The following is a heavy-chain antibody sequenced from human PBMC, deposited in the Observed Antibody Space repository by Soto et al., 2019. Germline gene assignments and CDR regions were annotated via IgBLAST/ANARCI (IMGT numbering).Heavy chain of an antibody. J-gene: IGHJ5*02. V-gene: IGHV1-69*01. CDR1: GGTFSSYA. Sequence: QVQLVQSGAEVKKPGSSVKVSCKASGGTFSSYAISWVRQAPGQGLEWMGGIIPIFGTANYAQKFQGRVTLTADESTSTAYMELSSLRSEDTAVYYCARDKGNGYCSSTSCYHNWFDPWGQGTLVTVS. D-gene: IGHD2-2*01. CDR2: IIPIFGTA. CDR3: ARDKGNGYCSSTSCYHNWFDP.